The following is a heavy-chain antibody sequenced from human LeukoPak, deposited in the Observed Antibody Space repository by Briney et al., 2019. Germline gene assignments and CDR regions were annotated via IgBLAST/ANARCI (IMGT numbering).Heavy chain of an antibody. Sequence: PSETLSLTCTVSGGSISSYYWSWIRQPAGKGLEWIGRIYTSGSTNYNPSLKSRVTMSVDTSKNQFSLKLSSVTAADTAVYYCAREGFSSSGYYYYYYYMVVWGKGTTVTVSS. CDR1: GGSISSYY. J-gene: IGHJ6*03. D-gene: IGHD6-6*01. CDR2: IYTSGST. V-gene: IGHV4-4*07. CDR3: AREGFSSSGYYYYYYYMVV.